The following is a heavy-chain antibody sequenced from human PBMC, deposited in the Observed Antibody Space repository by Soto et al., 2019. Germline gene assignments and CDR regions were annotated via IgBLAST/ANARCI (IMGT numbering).Heavy chain of an antibody. CDR2: IYHTGST. D-gene: IGHD6-13*01. V-gene: IGHV4-4*02. Sequence: PSETLSLTCAVSGGSVSSTSWWSWVRQPPGKGLEWIGEIYHTGSTNYNPSLESRVTISVDKSKNQFSLNLNSVTAADTAVYFCARDSKAEAGNRRYYFDYSGQGTLVTVSS. CDR1: GGSVSSTSW. CDR3: ARDSKAEAGNRRYYFDY. J-gene: IGHJ4*02.